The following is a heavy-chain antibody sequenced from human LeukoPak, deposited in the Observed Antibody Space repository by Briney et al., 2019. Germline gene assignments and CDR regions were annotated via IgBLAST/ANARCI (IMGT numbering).Heavy chain of an antibody. CDR2: IYYSGST. CDR1: GGSVSSGSYY. J-gene: IGHJ5*02. D-gene: IGHD1-26*01. CDR3: ARSGSYSYNWFDP. Sequence: SETLSLTCTVSGGSVSSGSYYWSWIRHPPGKGLEWIGYIYYSGSTNYNPSLKSRVTISVDTSKNQFSLKLSSVTAADTAVYYCARSGSYSYNWFDPWGQGTLVTVSS. V-gene: IGHV4-61*01.